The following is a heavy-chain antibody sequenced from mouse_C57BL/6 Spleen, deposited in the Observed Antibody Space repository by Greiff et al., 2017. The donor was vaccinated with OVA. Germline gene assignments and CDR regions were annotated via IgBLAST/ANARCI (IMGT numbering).Heavy chain of an antibody. CDR3: ARDEGLRSWFAY. Sequence: EVKLQESGPGLVKPSQSLSLTCSVTGYSITSGYYWNWIRQFPGNKLEWMGYISYDGSNNYNPSLKNRISITRDTSKNQFFLKLNSVTTEDTATYYCARDEGLRSWFAYWGQGTLVTVSA. J-gene: IGHJ3*01. D-gene: IGHD2-4*01. CDR1: GYSITSGYY. CDR2: ISYDGSN. V-gene: IGHV3-6*01.